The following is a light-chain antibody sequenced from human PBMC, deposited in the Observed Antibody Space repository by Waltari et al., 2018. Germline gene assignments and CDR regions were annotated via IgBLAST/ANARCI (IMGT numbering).Light chain of an antibody. V-gene: IGKV1-12*01. CDR1: RGISSW. CDR3: QQANSFPIT. CDR2: AAS. Sequence: DFQLPQSPSSVSASVDSRPTIPCRASRGISSWLAWYQQKPGKAPKLLIYAASSLQGGVPSRVSGSGSGTDFTLTISSLQPEEFATYYCQQANSFPITFGQGTRLEIK. J-gene: IGKJ5*01.